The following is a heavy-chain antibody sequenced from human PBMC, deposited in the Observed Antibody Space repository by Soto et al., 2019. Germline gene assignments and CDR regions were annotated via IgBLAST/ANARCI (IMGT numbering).Heavy chain of an antibody. D-gene: IGHD2-2*01. CDR2: IIPIFGTA. CDR1: GGTFNTYV. CDR3: ARLRGDSRTSCYPLCYYYGMDV. J-gene: IGHJ6*02. Sequence: AASVKVSCKASGGTFNTYVFNWVRQAPGQGLEWMGGIIPIFGTANYAQKFQGRVTITADKSTSTAYMELSSLRSEDTAVYYCARLRGDSRTSCYPLCYYYGMDVWGQGTTVTVSS. V-gene: IGHV1-69*06.